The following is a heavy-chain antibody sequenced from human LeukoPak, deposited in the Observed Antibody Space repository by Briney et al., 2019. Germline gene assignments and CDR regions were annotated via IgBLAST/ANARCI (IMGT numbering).Heavy chain of an antibody. CDR3: AKDQYYDFWSGYFDY. CDR2: ISGSGGST. CDR1: EFTFSSYA. Sequence: GGSLRLSCAASEFTFSSYAMSWVRQAPGKGLEWVSAISGSGGSTYYADSVKGRFTISRDNSKNTLYLQMNSLRAEDTAVYYCAKDQYYDFWSGYFDYWGQGTLSPSPQ. V-gene: IGHV3-23*01. J-gene: IGHJ4*02. D-gene: IGHD3-3*01.